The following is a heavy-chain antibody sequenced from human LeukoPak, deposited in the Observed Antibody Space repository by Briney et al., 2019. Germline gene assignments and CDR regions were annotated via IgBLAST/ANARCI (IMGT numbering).Heavy chain of an antibody. Sequence: GASVKVSCKASGGTFSSYAISWVRQAPGQGLEWMGGIIPIFGTANYAQKFQGRVTITTDESTSTAYMELSSLRSEDTAVYYCARSKRITMIVVAYQAGYMDVWGKGTTVTVSS. CDR3: ARSKRITMIVVAYQAGYMDV. V-gene: IGHV1-69*05. D-gene: IGHD3-22*01. CDR1: GGTFSSYA. J-gene: IGHJ6*03. CDR2: IIPIFGTA.